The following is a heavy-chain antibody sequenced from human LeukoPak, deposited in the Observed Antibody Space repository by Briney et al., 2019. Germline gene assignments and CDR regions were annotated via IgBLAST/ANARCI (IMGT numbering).Heavy chain of an antibody. Sequence: SETLSLTCTVSGGSISSYYWSWIRQPPGKGLEWIGYIYYSGSTNYNPSLKSRVTISVDTSKNQFSLKLTSVTAADTAVYYCARVGITGTTPDYWGLGTLVTVSS. V-gene: IGHV4-59*12. J-gene: IGHJ4*02. CDR3: ARVGITGTTPDY. CDR1: GGSISSYY. CDR2: IYYSGST. D-gene: IGHD1-7*01.